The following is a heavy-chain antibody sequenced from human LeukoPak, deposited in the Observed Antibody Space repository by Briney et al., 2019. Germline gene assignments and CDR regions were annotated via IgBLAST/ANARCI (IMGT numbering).Heavy chain of an antibody. CDR2: ISHTGNT. D-gene: IGHD3-9*01. V-gene: IGHV4-30-2*01. J-gene: IGHJ6*02. Sequence: PSPTLSLTCAASGGSISSEVYSWSWIRQQPGKGLEWFGHISHTGNTYYNPALRSRLAISLDRSKLRFSLKLTSVTAADTAVYYCAREAYDVLTGLGGGMDVWGQGTTVTVSS. CDR3: AREAYDVLTGLGGGMDV. CDR1: GGSISSEVYS.